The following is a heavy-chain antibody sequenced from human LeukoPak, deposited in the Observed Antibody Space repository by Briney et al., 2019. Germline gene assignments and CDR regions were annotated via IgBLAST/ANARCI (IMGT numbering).Heavy chain of an antibody. CDR1: GYTFTSYG. V-gene: IGHV1-18*01. CDR2: ISAYNGNT. Sequence: ASVKVSCKASGYTFTSYGISWVRQAPGQGLEWMGWISAYNGNTNYAQKLQGRVTMTTNTSTSTAYMELRSLRSDDTAVYYCARDGLGYCSSTSCYLSGNYGMDVWGQGTTVTVSS. D-gene: IGHD2-2*01. J-gene: IGHJ6*02. CDR3: ARDGLGYCSSTSCYLSGNYGMDV.